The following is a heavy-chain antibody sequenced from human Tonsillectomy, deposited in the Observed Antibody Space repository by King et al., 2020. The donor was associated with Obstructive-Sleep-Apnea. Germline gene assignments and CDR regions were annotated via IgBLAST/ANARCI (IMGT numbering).Heavy chain of an antibody. Sequence: QLQESGPGLLKPSETLSLTCTVSGYSISGGYYWGWIRQPPGKGLEWIGSIHHSGSTNYKPSLKSRVTISIDTSKNQFSLRRSSVTAADTAVYYCARDRDVYYYDTSGAKYGMDVWGQGTTVTVSS. CDR1: GYSISGGYY. CDR2: IHHSGST. V-gene: IGHV4-38-2*02. D-gene: IGHD3-22*01. J-gene: IGHJ6*02. CDR3: ARDRDVYYYDTSGAKYGMDV.